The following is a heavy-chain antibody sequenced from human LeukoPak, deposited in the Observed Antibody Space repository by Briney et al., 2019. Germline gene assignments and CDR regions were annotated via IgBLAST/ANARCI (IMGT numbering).Heavy chain of an antibody. D-gene: IGHD6-13*01. V-gene: IGHV3-21*01. J-gene: IGHJ3*02. Sequence: KTGGVLRLSCAASGFTFSSYSMNWVRQAPGKGLEWVSSISSSSSYIYYADSVKGRFTISRDNAKNSLYLQMNSLRAEDTAVYYCARGGAAAGTDAFDIWGQGTMVTVSS. CDR1: GFTFSSYS. CDR2: ISSSSSYI. CDR3: ARGGAAAGTDAFDI.